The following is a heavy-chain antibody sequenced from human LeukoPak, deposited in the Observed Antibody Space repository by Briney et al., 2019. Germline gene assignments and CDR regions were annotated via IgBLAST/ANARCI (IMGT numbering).Heavy chain of an antibody. CDR2: ISGNNGNT. V-gene: IGHV1-18*01. D-gene: IGHD6-19*01. J-gene: IGHJ6*02. Sequence: ASVKVSCKASGYTFSTHGISWVRQAPGQGLEWMGWISGNNGNTHYAQKIQGRVTMTTDTSTSTAYMELRSLGSEDTAVYYCARDGKHIAVPGVRYPMDVWGQGTTVTVS. CDR1: GYTFSTHG. CDR3: ARDGKHIAVPGVRYPMDV.